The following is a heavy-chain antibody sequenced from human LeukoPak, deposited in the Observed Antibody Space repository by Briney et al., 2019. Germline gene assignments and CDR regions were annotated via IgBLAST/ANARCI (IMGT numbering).Heavy chain of an antibody. D-gene: IGHD2-2*01. CDR1: GGSFSGYY. V-gene: IGHV4-34*01. CDR2: INHSGST. J-gene: IGHJ4*02. CDR3: ARRGHCSSTSCYWRGPFDY. Sequence: SETLSLTCAVYGGSFSGYYWSWIRQPPGKGLEWIGEINHSGSTNYNPSLKSRVTISVDTSKNQFSLKLSSVTAADTAVHYCARRGHCSSTSCYWRGPFDYWGQGTLVTVSS.